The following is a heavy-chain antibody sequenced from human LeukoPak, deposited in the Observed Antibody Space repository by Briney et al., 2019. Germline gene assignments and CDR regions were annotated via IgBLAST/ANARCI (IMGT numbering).Heavy chain of an antibody. CDR1: GGTFSSYA. Sequence: SVKVSCKASGGTFSSYAISWVRQAPGQGLEWMGGIIPIFGTANYAQKFQGRVTITTDESTSTAYMELSSLRSEDTAVYYSARADTANYYYYYMDVWGKGTTVTVSS. J-gene: IGHJ6*03. CDR2: IIPIFGTA. V-gene: IGHV1-69*05. D-gene: IGHD5-18*01. CDR3: ARADTANYYYYYMDV.